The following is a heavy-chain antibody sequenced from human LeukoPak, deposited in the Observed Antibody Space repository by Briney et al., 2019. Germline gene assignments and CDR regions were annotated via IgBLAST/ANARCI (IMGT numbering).Heavy chain of an antibody. CDR2: INYSGST. CDR3: ARLFCSSWYCRYFDY. D-gene: IGHD6-13*01. CDR1: GGSFSGYY. J-gene: IGHJ4*02. Sequence: SETLSLTCAVYGGSFSGYYWSWIRQPPGKGLEWIGEINYSGSTNYNPSLKSRVTISVDTSKNQFSLKLSSVTAAHTAVYYCARLFCSSWYCRYFDYWGQGTLVTVSP. V-gene: IGHV4-34*01.